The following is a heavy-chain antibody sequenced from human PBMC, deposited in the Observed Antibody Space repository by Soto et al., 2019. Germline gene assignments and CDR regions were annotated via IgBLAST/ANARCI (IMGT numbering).Heavy chain of an antibody. CDR1: GFTFSTHA. CDR2: VSFDGSNK. CDR3: ARDQTGITTAGGGRIDH. Sequence: QVQLVKSGGGVVQPGRSLRLSCAASGFTFSTHAMHWVRQAPGKGLECVAIVSFDGSNKYYADSVKGRFTISRDNSKNTLYLQMSGLTPEDTAFYYCARDQTGITTAGGGRIDHWGQGTLVTVSS. D-gene: IGHD6-13*01. J-gene: IGHJ4*02. V-gene: IGHV3-30-3*01.